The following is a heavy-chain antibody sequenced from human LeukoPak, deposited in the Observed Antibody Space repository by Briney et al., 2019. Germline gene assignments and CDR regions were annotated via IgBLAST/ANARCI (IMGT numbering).Heavy chain of an antibody. Sequence: GGSLRLSCAASGFTFSSYGMHWVRQAPGKGLEWVAFIRYDGSNKYYADSVKGRFTISRDNSKNTLYLQMNSLRAEDTAVYYCAKDTTPPKAGFDPWGQGILVTVSS. J-gene: IGHJ5*02. CDR1: GFTFSSYG. CDR3: AKDTTPPKAGFDP. V-gene: IGHV3-30*02. D-gene: IGHD1-14*01. CDR2: IRYDGSNK.